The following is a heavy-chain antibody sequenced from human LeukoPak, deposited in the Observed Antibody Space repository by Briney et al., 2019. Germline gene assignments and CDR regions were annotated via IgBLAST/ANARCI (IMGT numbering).Heavy chain of an antibody. CDR3: TSSYCGASSCYPGNY. V-gene: IGHV3-73*01. J-gene: IGHJ4*02. D-gene: IGHD2-2*01. CDR1: GFIFSGSA. Sequence: GGSLRLSCAASGFIFSGSAIHWVRQTSRKGLEWVGRIRSKTNNYATAYAASVKGRFTISRDDSKNTAYLEMSSLKTEDTAAYFCTSSYCGASSCYPGNYWGQGALVTVSS. CDR2: IRSKTNNYAT.